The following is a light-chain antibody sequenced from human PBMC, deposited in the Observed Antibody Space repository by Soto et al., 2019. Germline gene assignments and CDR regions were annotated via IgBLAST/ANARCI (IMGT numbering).Light chain of an antibody. J-gene: IGKJ1*01. CDR3: QNYNSASGGT. Sequence: DIHMTQSPSSLSASVGDRVTITCRATQDITNYLCGYQEKPGRSPKLLIYAASILQLGVRSPFSVSGSWTDFTLTSSSLQPEDVATYYCQNYNSASGGTVGQGTKVELK. CDR2: AAS. CDR1: QDITNY. V-gene: IGKV1-27*01.